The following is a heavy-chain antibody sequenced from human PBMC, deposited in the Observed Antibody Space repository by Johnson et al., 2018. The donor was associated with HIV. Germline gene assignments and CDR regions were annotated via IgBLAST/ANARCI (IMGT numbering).Heavy chain of an antibody. V-gene: IGHV3-9*01. J-gene: IGHJ3*02. D-gene: IGHD6-19*01. Sequence: VQLVESGGGLVQPGGSLRLSCAASGFTFSSYAMHWVRQAPGKGLEWVSGISLNSGSIGYADSVKGRFTISRDNAKNSLYLQMNSLRAEDTAVYYCARDLAGHNAFDIWGQGTMVTVSS. CDR3: ARDLAGHNAFDI. CDR1: GFTFSSYA. CDR2: ISLNSGSI.